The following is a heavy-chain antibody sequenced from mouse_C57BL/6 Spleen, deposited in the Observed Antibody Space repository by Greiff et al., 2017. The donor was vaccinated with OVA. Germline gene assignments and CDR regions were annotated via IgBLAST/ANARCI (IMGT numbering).Heavy chain of an antibody. D-gene: IGHD1-1*01. CDR1: GYTFTDYY. Sequence: EVQLQQSGPELVKPGASVKISCKASGYTFTDYYMNWVKQSHGKSLEWIGDINPNYGGTSYNQKFKGKATLTVDKSSSTAYMELRSLTSEDSAVYYCAGGGNYYGCSYDYWGQGTTLTVSS. V-gene: IGHV1-26*01. J-gene: IGHJ2*01. CDR3: AGGGNYYGCSYDY. CDR2: INPNYGGT.